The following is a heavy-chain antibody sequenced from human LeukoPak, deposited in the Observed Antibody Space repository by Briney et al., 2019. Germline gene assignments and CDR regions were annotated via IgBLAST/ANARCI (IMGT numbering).Heavy chain of an antibody. Sequence: GGSLRLSCAASGFTFSSYGMHWVRQAPGKGLEWVAVISYDGSNKYYADSVKGRFTISRDNSKNTLYLQMNSLRAEDTAVYHCAKEWAAAPPGYYYGMDVWGQGTTVTVSS. D-gene: IGHD6-13*01. CDR3: AKEWAAAPPGYYYGMDV. CDR2: ISYDGSNK. J-gene: IGHJ6*02. V-gene: IGHV3-30*18. CDR1: GFTFSSYG.